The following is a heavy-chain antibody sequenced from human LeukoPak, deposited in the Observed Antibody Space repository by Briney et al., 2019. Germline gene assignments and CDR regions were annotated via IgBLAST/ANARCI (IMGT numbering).Heavy chain of an antibody. CDR1: GFALTTAGSC. CDR2: VGWDDDK. CDR3: GRIRRVRDGSNKYYYMDV. J-gene: IGHJ6*03. Sequence: SGPAMVKPTQTLTLTCTFSGFALTTAGSCVGWIRQPPGEALEWLARVGWDDDKFYSTSLKTRLTISKDTSKNHVVLTMANMDPVDTATYFCGRIRRVRDGSNKYYYMDVWGKGTTVTVSS. D-gene: IGHD5-24*01. V-gene: IGHV2-70*17.